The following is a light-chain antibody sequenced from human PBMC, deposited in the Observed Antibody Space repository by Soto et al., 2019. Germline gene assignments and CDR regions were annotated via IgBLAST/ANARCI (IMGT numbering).Light chain of an antibody. CDR1: QSVSSN. CDR3: QQYNNWPPYT. V-gene: IGKV3D-15*01. CDR2: GAS. Sequence: EIVVTQSPGTLSLSPGEGATLSCRASQSVSSNYLAWYQQKPGQAPRLLIYGASNRATGIPDRFSGSGSGTEFTLTISSLQSEDFAVYYCQQYNNWPPYTFGQGTKVDIK. J-gene: IGKJ2*01.